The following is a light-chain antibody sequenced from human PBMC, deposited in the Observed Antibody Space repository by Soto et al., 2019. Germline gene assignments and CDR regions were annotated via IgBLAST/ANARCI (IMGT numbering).Light chain of an antibody. V-gene: IGKV3-20*01. CDR3: QQYRDLPQT. CDR1: QSVISNY. J-gene: IGKJ1*01. Sequence: EIVLTQSPGTLSLSPGEKATLTCRASQSVISNYLAWYQQKPGQAPRLLIYNSSTRATGIPDMFSGSGSGTDFTLTISRLEPEDFALYYCQQYRDLPQTFGQGTKVDIK. CDR2: NSS.